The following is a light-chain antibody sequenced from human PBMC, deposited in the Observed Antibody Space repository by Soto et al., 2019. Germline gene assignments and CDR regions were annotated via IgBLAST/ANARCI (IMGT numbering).Light chain of an antibody. J-gene: IGKJ1*01. CDR2: GAS. Sequence: EIVLTQSPGTLSLSPRERATLSCRASQSVSSSYLAWYQQKPGQAPGLLIYGASSRATGIPDRFSGSGSGTDFTLTISRLEPEDFAVYYCQQYGSSPWTFGHGTKGDIK. CDR1: QSVSSSY. V-gene: IGKV3-20*01. CDR3: QQYGSSPWT.